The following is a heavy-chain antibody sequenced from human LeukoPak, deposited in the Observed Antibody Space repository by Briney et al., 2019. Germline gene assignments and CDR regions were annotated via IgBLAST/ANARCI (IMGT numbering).Heavy chain of an antibody. J-gene: IGHJ4*02. V-gene: IGHV3-33*01. CDR3: AAGYCSGGSCGVVDY. CDR1: GFTFSSYG. Sequence: GRSLRLSCAASGFTFSSYGMHWVRQAPGKGLEWVAVIWYDGSNKYYADSVKGRFTISRDNSKNTLYLQMSSLRAEDTAVYYCAAGYCSGGSCGVVDYWGQGTLVTVSS. D-gene: IGHD2-15*01. CDR2: IWYDGSNK.